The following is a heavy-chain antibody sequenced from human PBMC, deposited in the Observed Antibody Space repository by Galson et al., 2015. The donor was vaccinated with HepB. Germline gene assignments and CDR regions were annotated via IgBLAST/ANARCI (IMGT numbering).Heavy chain of an antibody. CDR1: GYTFTSYY. D-gene: IGHD4-17*01. J-gene: IGHJ1*01. V-gene: IGHV1-46*04. Sequence: SVKVSCKASGYTFTSYYMHWVRQAPGQGLEWMGIINPSGGSTSYAQKLQGRVTMTRDTSTSTVYMELSSLRSEDTAVHYCARSGAGIPLTTVTTSDGGFQHWGQGTLVTVSS. CDR3: ARSGAGIPLTTVTTSDGGFQH. CDR2: INPSGGST.